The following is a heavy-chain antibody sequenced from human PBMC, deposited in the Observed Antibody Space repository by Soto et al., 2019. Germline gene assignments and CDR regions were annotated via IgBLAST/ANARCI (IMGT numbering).Heavy chain of an antibody. CDR2: IYYSGST. Sequence: QVQLQESGPGLVKPSQTLSLTCTVSGGSISSGGYYWSWIRQHPVKGLEWIGYIYYSGSTYYNPSLKSRVTISVDTSKNQFSLKLSSVTAADTAVYYCASCSYGSAEVAFDIWGQGTMVTVSS. J-gene: IGHJ3*02. CDR3: ASCSYGSAEVAFDI. D-gene: IGHD3-10*01. V-gene: IGHV4-31*03. CDR1: GGSISSGGYY.